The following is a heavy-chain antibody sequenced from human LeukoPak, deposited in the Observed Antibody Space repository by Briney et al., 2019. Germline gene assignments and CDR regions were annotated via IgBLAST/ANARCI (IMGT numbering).Heavy chain of an antibody. CDR1: GYIFTSYW. J-gene: IGHJ4*02. Sequence: GESLPISCQGSGYIFTSYWIGWVRPVPGKGLEWMGIIYPGDSDTRYSPSFQGQVTISADKSISTAYLQWSSLKASDTAMYYCARLRVVGYFDYWGQGTLVTVSS. CDR2: IYPGDSDT. V-gene: IGHV5-51*01. CDR3: ARLRVVGYFDY. D-gene: IGHD1-26*01.